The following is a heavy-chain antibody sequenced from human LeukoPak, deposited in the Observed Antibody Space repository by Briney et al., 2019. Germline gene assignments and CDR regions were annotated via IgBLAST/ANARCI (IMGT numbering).Heavy chain of an antibody. CDR1: GFTFSNFA. CDR3: AKDPYSSGPYNWFDP. Sequence: GGSLRLSCAASGFTFSNFAMSWVRQAPGKGLEWVSAISGSGDSTYYADSVKGLFTISRDNSKNTLYLQMNRLRAEDTAVYYCAKDPYSSGPYNWFDPWGQGTLVTVSS. V-gene: IGHV3-23*01. D-gene: IGHD6-19*01. CDR2: ISGSGDST. J-gene: IGHJ5*02.